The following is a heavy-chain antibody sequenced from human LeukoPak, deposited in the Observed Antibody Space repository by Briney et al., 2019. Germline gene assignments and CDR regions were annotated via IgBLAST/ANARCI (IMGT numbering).Heavy chain of an antibody. J-gene: IGHJ3*02. V-gene: IGHV4-4*02. D-gene: IGHD3-22*01. CDR1: GGSISSSNW. Sequence: SETLSLTCAVSGGSISSSNWWSWVRQPPGKGLEWIGEIYHSGSTNYNPSLKSRVTISVDKSKNQFSLKLSSVTAADTAVYYCARDRSSSSGYGGAFDIWGQGTMVTVSS. CDR2: IYHSGST. CDR3: ARDRSSSSGYGGAFDI.